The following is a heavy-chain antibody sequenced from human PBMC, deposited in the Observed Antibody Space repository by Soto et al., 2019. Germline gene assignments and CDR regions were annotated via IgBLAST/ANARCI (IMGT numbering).Heavy chain of an antibody. CDR3: ASAFSSGWYAVAPIDY. J-gene: IGHJ4*02. CDR1: GYTFTSYA. CDR2: INAGNGNT. Sequence: SLKVSCKASGYTFTSYAMHWVRQAPGQRLEWMGWINAGNGNTKYSQKFQGRVTITRDTSASTAYMELSSLRSEDTAVYYCASAFSSGWYAVAPIDYWGQGTLVTVSS. D-gene: IGHD6-19*01. V-gene: IGHV1-3*01.